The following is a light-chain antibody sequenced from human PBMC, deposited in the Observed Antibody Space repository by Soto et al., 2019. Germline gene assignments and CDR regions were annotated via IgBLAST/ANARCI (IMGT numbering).Light chain of an antibody. Sequence: TVMTQSPATLSVSPGERATLSCRASQGLGTNLAWYQQRPGQAPRLLIYAASTRATGVPARFSGSGSETEFTLTITTLQSEDFAVYFCQQRDDLYTFGQGTKLQIK. CDR1: QGLGTN. CDR3: QQRDDLYT. J-gene: IGKJ2*01. CDR2: AAS. V-gene: IGKV3-15*01.